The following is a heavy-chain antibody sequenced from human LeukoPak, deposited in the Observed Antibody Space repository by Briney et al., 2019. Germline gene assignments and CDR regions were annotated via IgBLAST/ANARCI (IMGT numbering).Heavy chain of an antibody. CDR1: GGSISTSNW. CDR3: ARYCSGGSCYAPVMDV. V-gene: IGHV4-4*02. D-gene: IGHD2-15*01. J-gene: IGHJ6*03. Sequence: SETLSLTCAVSGGSISTSNWWSWVRQPPGKGLEWIGEINHSGSTNYNPSLKSRVAISVDTSKNQFPLKLSSVTAADTAVYYCARYCSGGSCYAPVMDVWGKGTTVTVSS. CDR2: INHSGST.